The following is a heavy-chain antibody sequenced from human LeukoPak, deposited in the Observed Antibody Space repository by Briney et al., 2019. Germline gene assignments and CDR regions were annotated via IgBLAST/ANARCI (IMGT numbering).Heavy chain of an antibody. CDR1: GFTLSSYA. CDR2: ISYDGSNK. D-gene: IGHD6-19*01. J-gene: IGHJ4*02. CDR3: ARAPYSSGWYYFDY. V-gene: IGHV3-30*04. Sequence: GRSLRLSCAASGFTLSSYAMHWVRQAPGKGLEWVAVISYDGSNKYYADSVKGRFTISRDNSKNTLYLQMNSLRAEDTAVYYCARAPYSSGWYYFDYWGQGTLVTVSS.